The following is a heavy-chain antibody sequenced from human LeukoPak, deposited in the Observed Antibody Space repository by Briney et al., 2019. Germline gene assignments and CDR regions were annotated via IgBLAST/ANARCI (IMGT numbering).Heavy chain of an antibody. J-gene: IGHJ4*02. D-gene: IGHD3-3*01. CDR3: ARSESAWAFDN. V-gene: IGHV3-48*01. Sequence: GGSLRLSCAASGFTFSIYSMNWVRQAPGKGLEWVSYISSSSSTIHYADSVKGRFTISRDNSKRMLCLQMNSLRAEDTAVYYCARSESAWAFDNWGQGTLVTVSS. CDR2: ISSSSSTI. CDR1: GFTFSIYS.